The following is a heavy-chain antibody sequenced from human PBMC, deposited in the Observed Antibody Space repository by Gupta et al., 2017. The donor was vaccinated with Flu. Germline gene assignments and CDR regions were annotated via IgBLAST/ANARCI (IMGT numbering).Heavy chain of an antibody. V-gene: IGHV3-7*01. J-gene: IGHJ4*02. D-gene: IGHD5-24*01. CDR2: INQDGTTT. CDR3: VRNRGWEQFDY. CDR1: GFSFSDLW. Sequence: EVQLVESGGGLVQPGGSLRLSCAAPGFSFSDLWINWVRQAPGKGLEWVDNINQDGTTTNYVDSLKGRFTVSRNNAKNSLFLQMDSLRAEDTAVYFCVRNRGWEQFDYWGQGTLVTVSS.